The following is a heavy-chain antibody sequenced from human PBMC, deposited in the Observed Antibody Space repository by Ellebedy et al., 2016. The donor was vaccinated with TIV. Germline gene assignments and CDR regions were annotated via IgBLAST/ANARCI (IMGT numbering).Heavy chain of an antibody. CDR2: MSGYNGNT. V-gene: IGHV1-18*04. Sequence: ASVKVSCRASGYTFTSYGISWVRQAPGQGLEWMGWMSGYNGNTKYAQKFQGRVTMTTDTSTSTAYMELRSLRSDDTAVYYCASDLRDSSVGYFDYWGQGSQVTVSS. CDR1: GYTFTSYG. D-gene: IGHD6-19*01. J-gene: IGHJ4*02. CDR3: ASDLRDSSVGYFDY.